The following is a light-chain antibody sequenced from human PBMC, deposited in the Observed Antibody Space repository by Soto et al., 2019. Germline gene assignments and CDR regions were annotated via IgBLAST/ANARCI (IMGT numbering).Light chain of an antibody. V-gene: IGKV1-5*03. CDR3: QQSFSTPRT. CDR2: KAS. CDR1: QSISSW. J-gene: IGKJ1*01. Sequence: DIQMTQSPSTLSASVGDRVTITCRASQSISSWLAWYQQKPGKAPNLLIYKASSLESGVPSRFSGSGSETDFTLTITSLQPDDFATYYCQQSFSTPRTFGQGTRVDI.